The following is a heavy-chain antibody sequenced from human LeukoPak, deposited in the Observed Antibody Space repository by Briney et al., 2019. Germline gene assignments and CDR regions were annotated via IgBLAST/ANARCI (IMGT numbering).Heavy chain of an antibody. D-gene: IGHD5-24*01. CDR2: IMPLFGTA. Sequence: GSSVKVSCKASGGTFNSYAISWVRQAPGQGLEWMGGIMPLFGTANYAQEFQGRVTFTTDESASTAYMEVSNLRSEDTAVYYCASGSLGDGYGVGDYYQYMDVWGKGTTVTVSS. CDR1: GGTFNSYA. J-gene: IGHJ6*03. CDR3: ASGSLGDGYGVGDYYQYMDV. V-gene: IGHV1-69*05.